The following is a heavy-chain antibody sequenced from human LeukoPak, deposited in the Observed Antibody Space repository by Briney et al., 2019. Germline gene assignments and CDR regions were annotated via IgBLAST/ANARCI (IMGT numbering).Heavy chain of an antibody. CDR2: MNPNSGNT. V-gene: IGHV1-8*01. D-gene: IGHD2-2*01. CDR3: ARGPTYVVPAAAYYFDY. CDR1: GYTFTRYE. Sequence: ASVKVSCKASGYTFTRYEINWVRQATGQGLEWMGWMNPNSGNTGYAQKVQGRVTMTRNTSISTPYMELSSLSSEDTAVYYCARGPTYVVPAAAYYFDYWGQGTPVTVSS. J-gene: IGHJ4*02.